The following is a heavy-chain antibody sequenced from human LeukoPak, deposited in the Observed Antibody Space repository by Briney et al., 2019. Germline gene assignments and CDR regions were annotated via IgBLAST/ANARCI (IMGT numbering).Heavy chain of an antibody. J-gene: IGHJ4*02. D-gene: IGHD5-18*01. CDR2: IYYSGST. V-gene: IGHV4-39*07. CDR3: ARDPGYSYGSTFDY. Sequence: SETLTLTCTVSGGSISSSSYYWGWIRQPPGKGLEWIGSIYYSGSTYYNPSLKSRVTISVDTSKNQFSLKLSSVTAADTAVYYCARDPGYSYGSTFDYWGQGTLVTVSS. CDR1: GGSISSSSYY.